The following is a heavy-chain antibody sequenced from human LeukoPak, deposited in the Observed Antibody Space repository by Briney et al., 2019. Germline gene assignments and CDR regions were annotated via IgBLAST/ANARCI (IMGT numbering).Heavy chain of an antibody. J-gene: IGHJ1*01. Sequence: SETLSLTCTLSGGSITISSYYWGWIRQPRGKGLECIGSIYYSGSIYYNPSLKSRVTISVDTSKNQFSLKLSSVTAADTAVYYCARVLRSIAAPYRYTYIEYFQHWGQGTLVTVSS. V-gene: IGHV4-39*07. CDR3: ARVLRSIAAPYRYTYIEYFQH. CDR2: IYYSGSI. D-gene: IGHD6-13*01. CDR1: GGSITISSYY.